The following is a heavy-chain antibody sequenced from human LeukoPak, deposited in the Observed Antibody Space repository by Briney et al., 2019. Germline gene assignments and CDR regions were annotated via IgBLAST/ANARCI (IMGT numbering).Heavy chain of an antibody. Sequence: SQTLSLTCAISGDSVSSNSAAWNWIRQSPSRCLEWLGRTYYRSKWYNDYAVSVKSRITINPDTSKNQFSLQLNSVTPEDTAVYYCARVGYSSVWTPFAMDVWGQGTTVTVSS. CDR2: TYYRSKWYN. CDR1: GDSVSSNSAA. D-gene: IGHD6-19*01. V-gene: IGHV6-1*01. J-gene: IGHJ6*02. CDR3: ARVGYSSVWTPFAMDV.